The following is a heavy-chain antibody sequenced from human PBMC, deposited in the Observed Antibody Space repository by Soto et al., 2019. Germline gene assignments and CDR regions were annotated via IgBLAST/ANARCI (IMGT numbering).Heavy chain of an antibody. D-gene: IGHD1-1*01. CDR1: GSIFRRYW. J-gene: IGHJ4*02. V-gene: IGHV3-7*01. CDR3: VRELDGYGRFDH. CDR2: IKLDGREK. Sequence: PGGSLRLPCSASGSIFRRYWMAWVPQAPGKGLEWVATIKLDGREKNYLDSVQGRFTISRDEAENSMSLQMSSLRGEDTAVYCCVRELDGYGRFDHWGLGTPVTVSS.